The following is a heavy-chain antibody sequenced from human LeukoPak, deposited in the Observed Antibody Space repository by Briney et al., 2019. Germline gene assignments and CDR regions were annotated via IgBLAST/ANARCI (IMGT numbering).Heavy chain of an antibody. J-gene: IGHJ4*02. CDR2: INSDGSRT. V-gene: IGHV3-74*01. D-gene: IGHD5-18*01. CDR3: ARVITGSTYGQFDF. Sequence: GGSLRLSCTASGFTFSDYWMHWVRQAPGKGLVWVSRINSDGSRTNYADCVKGRFTISRDNAKNTVFLQMNSLAAEDAAVYYCARVITGSTYGQFDFWGQGALATVSS. CDR1: GFTFSDYW.